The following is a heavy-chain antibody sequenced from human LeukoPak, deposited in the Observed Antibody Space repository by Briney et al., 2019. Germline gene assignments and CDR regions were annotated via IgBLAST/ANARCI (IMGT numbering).Heavy chain of an antibody. V-gene: IGHV3-7*01. CDR2: IKGSGSEK. CDR3: ARGWGEKGRCRGGTCNNPELDY. D-gene: IGHD2-15*01. J-gene: IGHJ4*02. Sequence: PGGSLRLSCVVSGFTFSDYWMNWVRQAPGKGLEWVANIKGSGSEKYYLDSVKGRFTISRDNSWNTLYLHMNSLTVEDTAVYYCARGWGEKGRCRGGTCNNPELDYWGQGALVIVSS. CDR1: GFTFSDYW.